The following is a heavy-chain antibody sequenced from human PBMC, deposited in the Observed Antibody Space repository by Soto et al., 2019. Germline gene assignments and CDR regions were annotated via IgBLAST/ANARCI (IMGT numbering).Heavy chain of an antibody. J-gene: IGHJ6*02. CDR2: ISDYNGNT. CDR1: GYPLTSYG. CDR3: ARGGGDTIFGYSYSYGMDV. D-gene: IGHD3-3*01. Sequence: ASEKVSCKGSGYPLTSYGISWVRQAPGQGLEWMGWISDYNGNTNYAQKLTGRVTMTTDTSTSTAYMELRSLRSDDAAVHYCARGGGDTIFGYSYSYGMDVWGQGTTVTVSS. V-gene: IGHV1-18*04.